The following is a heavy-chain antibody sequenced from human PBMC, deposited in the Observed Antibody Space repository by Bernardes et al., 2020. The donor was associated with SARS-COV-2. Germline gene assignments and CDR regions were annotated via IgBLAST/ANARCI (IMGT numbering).Heavy chain of an antibody. D-gene: IGHD5-12*01. V-gene: IGHV3-23*01. Sequence: GGSLRLSCAASGFTFSSYAMSWVRQAPGKGLEWVSAISGSGGSTYYADSVKGRFTISRDNSKNTLYLQMNSLRAEDTAVYYCAKGRRNIVATTCPFDYWGQGTLVTVSS. CDR1: GFTFSSYA. J-gene: IGHJ4*02. CDR2: ISGSGGST. CDR3: AKGRRNIVATTCPFDY.